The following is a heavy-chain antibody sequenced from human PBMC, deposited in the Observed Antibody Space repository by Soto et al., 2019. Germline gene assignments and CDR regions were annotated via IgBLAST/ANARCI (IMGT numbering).Heavy chain of an antibody. CDR2: IYYSGDA. CDR1: GGSIDSGGHY. D-gene: IGHD3-22*01. J-gene: IGHJ4*02. V-gene: IGHV4-31*03. Sequence: QVQLQESGPGLVKPSQTVSLTCTVAGGSIDSGGHYWSWIRQHPGRGLEWIGYIYYSGDANYNPSLKSRVSLSIAPSENQFSLTLTSVTAADTAVYYCARVNYYASSGDYVGLDYWGQGILVTVSS. CDR3: ARVNYYASSGDYVGLDY.